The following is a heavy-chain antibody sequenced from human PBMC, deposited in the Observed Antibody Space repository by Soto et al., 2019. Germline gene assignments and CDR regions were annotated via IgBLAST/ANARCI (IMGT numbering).Heavy chain of an antibody. V-gene: IGHV3-7*01. D-gene: IGHD5-18*01. CDR2: IKQDGSEK. CDR1: GFTFSSYW. Sequence: GGSLRLSCAASGFTFSSYWMSWVRQAPGKGLEWVANIKQDGSEKYYVDSVKGRFTIPRDNAKNSLYLQMNSLRAEDTAVYYCARDLGRTAMVQYYYYGMDVWGQGTTVTVSS. J-gene: IGHJ6*02. CDR3: ARDLGRTAMVQYYYYGMDV.